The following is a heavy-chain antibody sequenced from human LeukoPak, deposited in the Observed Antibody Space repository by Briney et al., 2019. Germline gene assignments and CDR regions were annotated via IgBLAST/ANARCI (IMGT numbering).Heavy chain of an antibody. V-gene: IGHV1-18*01. Sequence: ASVKVSCKASGYTFTSHDIRWVRQAPGQGLEWMGWISANSGNTNYAQKLQGRVTMTRDTSTSTAYMELRSLRSDDTAVYYCARYQLRPPNLCLDYWGQRALVTVCS. D-gene: IGHD2-2*01. CDR3: ARYQLRPPNLCLDY. J-gene: IGHJ4*02. CDR2: ISANSGNT. CDR1: GYTFTSHD.